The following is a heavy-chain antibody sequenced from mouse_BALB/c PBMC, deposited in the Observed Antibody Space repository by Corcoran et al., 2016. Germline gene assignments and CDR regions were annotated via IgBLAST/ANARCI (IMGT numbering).Heavy chain of an antibody. CDR3: ASYDYFAY. CDR1: GYTFTSYV. J-gene: IGHJ3*01. D-gene: IGHD2-4*01. CDR2: INPYNDGT. Sequence: EVQLKKSVPELVKTGASVKMSCKASGYTFTSYVMHWVKQKTGQGLEWIGYINPYNDGTKYNEKFKGKATLKSDTSSSTAYMELSSLTSEDSAVYYCASYDYFAYWGQGTLVTVSA. V-gene: IGHV1S136*01.